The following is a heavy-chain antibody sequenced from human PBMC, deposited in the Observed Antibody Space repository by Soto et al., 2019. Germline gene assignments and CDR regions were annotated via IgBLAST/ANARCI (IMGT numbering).Heavy chain of an antibody. J-gene: IGHJ5*02. CDR3: ATVLELLGGIDP. CDR1: GYTLTELS. V-gene: IGHV1-24*01. Sequence: ASVKVSCKVSGYTLTELSMHWVRQAPGKGLELMGGFDPEDGETIYAQKFQGRVTMTEDTSTDTAYMELSSLRSEDTAVYYCATVLELLGGIDPWGQGTLVTVSS. D-gene: IGHD1-26*01. CDR2: FDPEDGET.